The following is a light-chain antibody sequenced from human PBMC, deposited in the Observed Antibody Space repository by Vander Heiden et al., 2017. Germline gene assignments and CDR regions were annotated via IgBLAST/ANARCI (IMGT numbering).Light chain of an antibody. J-gene: IGLJ1*01. CDR2: DVI. CDR1: SSDVGYYNN. V-gene: IGLV2-11*01. CDR3: CSYAGSYTYV. Sequence: QSALTQPRSVSGSPGQSVTISCTGTSSDVGYYNNVSWYQQHPDRAPKLIIYDVIKRPSGVPDRFSGSKSGNTASLTISGLQAEDEADYYCCSYAGSYTYVFGPGTQVTVL.